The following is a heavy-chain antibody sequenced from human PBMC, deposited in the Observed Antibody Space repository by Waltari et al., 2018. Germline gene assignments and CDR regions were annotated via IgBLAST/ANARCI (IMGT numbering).Heavy chain of an antibody. CDR3: ARVTYFYDYIWGSYYFDY. CDR1: GGSISSGRYY. J-gene: IGHJ4*02. Sequence: QVQLQESGPGLVKPSQTLSLTCTVSGGSISSGRYYWSWLRQPAGKGLEWIGYIYTSGGTNYNPSLKSRVTISVDTSKNQFSLKLSSVTAADTAVYYCARVTYFYDYIWGSYYFDYWGQGTLVTVSS. D-gene: IGHD3-16*01. CDR2: IYTSGGT. V-gene: IGHV4-61*09.